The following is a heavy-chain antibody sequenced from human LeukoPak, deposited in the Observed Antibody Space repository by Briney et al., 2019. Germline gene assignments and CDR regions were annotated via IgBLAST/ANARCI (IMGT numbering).Heavy chain of an antibody. V-gene: IGHV3-30*04. J-gene: IGHJ6*03. D-gene: IGHD2-15*01. CDR2: ISYDGSNK. CDR3: ARGSRRYYYYYYMDV. CDR1: GFTFSSYA. Sequence: GGSPRLSCAASGFTFSSYAMHWVRQAPGKGLEWVAVISYDGSNKYYADSVKGRFTISRDNSKNTLYLQMNSLRAEDTAVYYCARGSRRYYYYYYMDVWGKGTTVTVSS.